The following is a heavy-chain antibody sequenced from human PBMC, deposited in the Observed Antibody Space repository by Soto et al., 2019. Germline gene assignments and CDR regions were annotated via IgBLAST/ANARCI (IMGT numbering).Heavy chain of an antibody. CDR1: GYTFTGYY. CDR2: INPNSGGT. CDR3: ARGGFYDILTGYYNGDAFDI. D-gene: IGHD3-9*01. J-gene: IGHJ3*02. V-gene: IGHV1-2*04. Sequence: VKVSCKASGYTFTGYYMHWVRQAPGQGLEWMGWINPNSGGTNYAQKFQGWVTMTRDTSISTAYMELSRLRSDDTAVYYCARGGFYDILTGYYNGDAFDIWGQGTMVTVSS.